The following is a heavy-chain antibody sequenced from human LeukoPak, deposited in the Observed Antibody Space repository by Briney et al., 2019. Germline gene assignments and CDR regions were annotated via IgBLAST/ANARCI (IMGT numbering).Heavy chain of an antibody. D-gene: IGHD4-17*01. CDR2: ISYDGSNK. J-gene: IGHJ4*02. V-gene: IGHV3-30*18. Sequence: GRSLRLSCAASGFTFSSYAMHWVRQAPGKGLEWVAIISYDGSNKFYADSVKGRFTISRDNSKNTLFLQMDSLRAEDTAVYYCAKDQSDYAGYYFDYWGQGTQVTVSS. CDR1: GFTFSSYA. CDR3: AKDQSDYAGYYFDY.